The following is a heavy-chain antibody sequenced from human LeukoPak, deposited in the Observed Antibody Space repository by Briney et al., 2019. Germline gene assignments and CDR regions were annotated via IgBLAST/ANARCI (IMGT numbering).Heavy chain of an antibody. Sequence: GGSLRLSCAASGFTFSSYAMSWVRQAPGKGLGWVSAISGSGGSTYYADSVKGRFTISRDNSKNTLYLQMNSLRAEDTAVYYCAKGNRYGDYPFDYWGQGTLVTVSS. CDR2: ISGSGGST. D-gene: IGHD4-17*01. CDR1: GFTFSSYA. V-gene: IGHV3-23*01. CDR3: AKGNRYGDYPFDY. J-gene: IGHJ4*02.